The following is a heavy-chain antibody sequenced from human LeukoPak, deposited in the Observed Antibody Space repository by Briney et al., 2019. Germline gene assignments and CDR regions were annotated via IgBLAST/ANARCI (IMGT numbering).Heavy chain of an antibody. V-gene: IGHV3-11*06. CDR2: ISAGSRHI. J-gene: IGHJ5*02. CDR3: ARDGYQVPTTFGTFDP. CDR1: GFIFSDYY. D-gene: IGHD3-3*01. Sequence: GGSLRLSCTASGFIFSDYYIAWIRQAPGKGLEWVSIISAGSRHIYYADSVRGRFTISRDDAKNSLYLQMNTLRAEDTAVYYCARDGYQVPTTFGTFDPWGQGTLVTVSS.